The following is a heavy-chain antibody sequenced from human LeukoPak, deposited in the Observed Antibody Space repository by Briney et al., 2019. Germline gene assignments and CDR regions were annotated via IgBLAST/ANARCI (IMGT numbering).Heavy chain of an antibody. V-gene: IGHV4-34*01. Sequence: PSETLSLTCAVYGGSFSGYYWSWIRQPPGKGLEWIGEINHSGSTNYNPSLKSRVTISVDTSKNQFSLKLSSVTAADTAVYYCARGGIGSYRHIYGSGSYYMAPFDYWGQGTLVTVSS. CDR2: INHSGST. J-gene: IGHJ4*02. D-gene: IGHD3-10*01. CDR3: ARGGIGSYRHIYGSGSYYMAPFDY. CDR1: GGSFSGYY.